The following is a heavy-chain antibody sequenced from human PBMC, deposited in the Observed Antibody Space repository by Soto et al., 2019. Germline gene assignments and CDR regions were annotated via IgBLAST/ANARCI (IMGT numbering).Heavy chain of an antibody. CDR1: GCTFISYA. CDR3: ARQRWLQLSYYYYGMDV. V-gene: IGHV3-30-3*01. D-gene: IGHD5-12*01. J-gene: IGHJ6*02. Sequence: WGSLRLSCAASGCTFISYAMRFGRQAPFKGLEWVAVISYDGSNEYYADSVKGRFTISRDNSKNTLYLQMNSLRAEDTAVYYCARQRWLQLSYYYYGMDVWGQGTTVTVSS. CDR2: ISYDGSNE.